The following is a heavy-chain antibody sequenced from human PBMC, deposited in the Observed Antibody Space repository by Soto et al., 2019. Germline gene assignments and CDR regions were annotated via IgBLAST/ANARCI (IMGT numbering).Heavy chain of an antibody. Sequence: QVQLVQSGAEVKKPGSSVRVSCKASGATYSDYAFAWVRQAPGQGLEWMGGIIPKFGASKYAQKFHGRVTITADESTSTAYFELSSLRYEDTVVYCCARRMPTFLDFWGQGTLVTVSS. V-gene: IGHV1-69*01. CDR3: ARRMPTFLDF. J-gene: IGHJ4*02. CDR2: IIPKFGAS. D-gene: IGHD3-16*01. CDR1: GATYSDYA.